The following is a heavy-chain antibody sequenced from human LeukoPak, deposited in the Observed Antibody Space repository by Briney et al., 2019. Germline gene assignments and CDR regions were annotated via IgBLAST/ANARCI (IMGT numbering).Heavy chain of an antibody. CDR2: ISGSGGGT. CDR1: GFAFSNCA. J-gene: IGHJ4*02. D-gene: IGHD5-12*01. CDR3: AKDQRYSGYERPH. Sequence: PGGSLRLSCAASGFAFSNCAMSWVRQAPGKGLEWVSAISGSGGGTYYADSVKGRFTISRDNSKNTLYLQMNSLRAEDTAVYYCAKDQRYSGYERPHWGQGTLVTVSS. V-gene: IGHV3-23*01.